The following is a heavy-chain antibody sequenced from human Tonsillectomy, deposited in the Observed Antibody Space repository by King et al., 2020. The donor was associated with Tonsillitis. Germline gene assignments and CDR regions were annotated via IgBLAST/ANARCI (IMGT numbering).Heavy chain of an antibody. CDR2: IFPVDSDT. V-gene: IGHV5-51*01. D-gene: IGHD3/OR15-3a*01. J-gene: IGHJ5*02. CDR1: GYSFTNYW. Sequence: QLVQSGAEVKKPGESLKISCKASGYSFTNYWIGWVRQMPGKGLEWMGIIFPVDSDTKYSPSFQGQVTISADKSINTAYLQWSSLKASDSAMYYCARPFSGWTGSSWGQGTLVTVSS. CDR3: ARPFSGWTGSS.